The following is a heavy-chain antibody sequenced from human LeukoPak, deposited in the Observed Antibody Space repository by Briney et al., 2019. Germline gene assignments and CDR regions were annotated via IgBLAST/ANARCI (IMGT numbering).Heavy chain of an antibody. V-gene: IGHV4-59*11. CDR1: GGSISSHY. CDR2: IYYTGST. Sequence: SETLSLTCSVSGGSISSHYWSWMRQPPGKGLEWIGYIYYTGSTDYNPSLKSRVTISVDTSKNQLSLKLSSVTAADAAVYYCARSDGAGATDYCGQGTLVTVSS. CDR3: ARSDGAGATDY. D-gene: IGHD1-26*01. J-gene: IGHJ4*02.